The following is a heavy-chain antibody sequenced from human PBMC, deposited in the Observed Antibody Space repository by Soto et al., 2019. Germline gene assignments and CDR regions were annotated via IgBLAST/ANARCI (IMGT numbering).Heavy chain of an antibody. CDR1: GGSFSGYY. Sequence: PSETLSLTCAVYGGSFSGYYWSWIRQPPGKGLEWIGEINHSGSTNYNPSLKSRVTISVDTSKNQFSLKLSSVTAADTAVYYCARFRAYKYYMDVWGKGTTVTVSS. CDR2: INHSGST. J-gene: IGHJ6*03. D-gene: IGHD1-20*01. V-gene: IGHV4-34*01. CDR3: ARFRAYKYYMDV.